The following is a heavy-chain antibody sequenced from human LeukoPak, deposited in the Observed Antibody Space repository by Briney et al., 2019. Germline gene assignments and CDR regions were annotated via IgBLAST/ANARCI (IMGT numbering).Heavy chain of an antibody. J-gene: IGHJ3*02. CDR2: IRSQAYGMTI. CDR3: ARGGDFGVPAPLGIDAFDI. D-gene: IGHD2-2*01. CDR1: GFTFGHYA. Sequence: PGGSLRLSCTGSGFTFGHYALAWVRQAPGKGLEWLGFIRSQAYGMTIEYAASVKGRFSISRDNSKSIADLQINSLKTEDTAVYYCARGGDFGVPAPLGIDAFDIWDQGTMVTVSS. V-gene: IGHV3-49*04.